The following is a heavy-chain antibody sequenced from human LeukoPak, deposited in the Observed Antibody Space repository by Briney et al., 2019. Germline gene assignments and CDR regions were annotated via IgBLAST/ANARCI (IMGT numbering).Heavy chain of an antibody. Sequence: SETLSLPCTVSGGSISSYYWSWIRQPPGKGLEWIGYIYYSGSTNYNPSLKSRVTISVDTSKNQFSLKLSSVTAADTAVYYCARHSYGDLPYYFDYWGQGTLVTVSS. D-gene: IGHD4-17*01. CDR3: ARHSYGDLPYYFDY. CDR2: IYYSGST. V-gene: IGHV4-59*08. J-gene: IGHJ4*02. CDR1: GGSISSYY.